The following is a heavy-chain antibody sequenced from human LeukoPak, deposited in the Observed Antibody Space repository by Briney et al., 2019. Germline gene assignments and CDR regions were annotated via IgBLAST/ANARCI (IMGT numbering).Heavy chain of an antibody. D-gene: IGHD3-3*01. CDR2: ISGSGGST. CDR3: AKMAQGGFSEWLLFFDY. J-gene: IGHJ4*02. V-gene: IGHV3-23*01. CDR1: GFTFSSYA. Sequence: GGSLRLSCAASGFTFSSYAMSWVRQAPGKGLEWVSAISGSGGSTYYADSVKGRFTISRDNSKNTLYLQMNSLRAEDTAVYYCAKMAQGGFSEWLLFFDYWGQGTLVTVSS.